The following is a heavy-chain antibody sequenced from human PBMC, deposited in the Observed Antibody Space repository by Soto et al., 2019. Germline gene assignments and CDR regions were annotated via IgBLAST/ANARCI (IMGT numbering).Heavy chain of an antibody. J-gene: IGHJ3*02. Sequence: SETLSLTCAVSSGSISSSNWWSWVRQPPGKGLEWIGEIYHSGSTNYNPSLKSRVTISVDKSKNQFSLKLSSVTAADTAVYYCARKGKSGYSGYDSAFDIWGQGTMVTVSS. V-gene: IGHV4-4*02. D-gene: IGHD5-12*01. CDR1: SGSISSSNW. CDR2: IYHSGST. CDR3: ARKGKSGYSGYDSAFDI.